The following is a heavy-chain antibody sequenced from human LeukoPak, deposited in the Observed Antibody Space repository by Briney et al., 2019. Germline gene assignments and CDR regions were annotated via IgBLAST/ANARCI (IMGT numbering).Heavy chain of an antibody. CDR1: GYTLTNHD. V-gene: IGHV1-8*01. D-gene: IGHD4-17*01. CDR3: ARAGGDYGDYYHYYYYMDV. J-gene: IGHJ6*03. CDR2: MNPNSGDT. Sequence: ASVKVSCXPSGYTLTNHDINWVRQATGQGHEWMGWMNPNSGDTGYAQKFQGRVTMTRDTSINTAYMELSSLTSEDTAVYYCARAGGDYGDYYHYYYYMDVWGSGTTVTVSS.